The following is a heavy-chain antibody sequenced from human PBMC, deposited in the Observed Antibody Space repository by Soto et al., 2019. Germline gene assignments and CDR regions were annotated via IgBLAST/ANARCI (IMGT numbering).Heavy chain of an antibody. V-gene: IGHV4-39*01. Sequence: SETLSLTCTVSGGSISSGSYYWGWIRQPPGKGLEWIGSIYYSGSTYYNPSLKSRVTISVDTSKNQFSLKLSSVTAADTAVFYCARHPGYSGFDWALDEWGQGTLVTVSS. D-gene: IGHD5-12*01. CDR2: IYYSGST. CDR3: ARHPGYSGFDWALDE. CDR1: GGSISSGSYY. J-gene: IGHJ4*02.